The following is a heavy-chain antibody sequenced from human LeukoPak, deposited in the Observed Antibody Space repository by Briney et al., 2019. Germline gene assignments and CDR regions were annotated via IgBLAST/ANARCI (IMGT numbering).Heavy chain of an antibody. D-gene: IGHD5-18*01. Sequence: GASVKVSCKASGYTFTSYYMHWARQAPGQGLEWMGGIIPIFGTANYAQKFQGRVTVTADESTSTAYMELRSLRSEDTAVYYCALYSYGLRDYYGMDVWGQGTTVTVSS. V-gene: IGHV1-69*13. J-gene: IGHJ6*02. CDR1: GYTFTSYY. CDR3: ALYSYGLRDYYGMDV. CDR2: IIPIFGTA.